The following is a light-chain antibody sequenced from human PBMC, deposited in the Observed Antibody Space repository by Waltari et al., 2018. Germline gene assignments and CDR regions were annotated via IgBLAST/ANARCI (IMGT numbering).Light chain of an antibody. CDR2: GAS. V-gene: IGKV1-NL1*01. J-gene: IGKJ1*01. CDR1: QAIRDS. CDR3: QHYYNIPRT. Sequence: DIQMTQSPSSLSASAGDRVTITCRASQAIRDSLAWYQQKPGKAPKLLLYGASRLDSGVPFRFSGSGSGTDFTLTITSLQPEDFATYYCQHYYNIPRTFGQGTKVEVK.